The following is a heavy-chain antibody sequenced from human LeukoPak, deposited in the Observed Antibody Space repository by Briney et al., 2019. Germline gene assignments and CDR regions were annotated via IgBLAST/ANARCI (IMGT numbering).Heavy chain of an antibody. V-gene: IGHV3-48*01. CDR2: ISSSSSTI. CDR3: ARDGGGYDYYYFDY. J-gene: IGHJ4*02. Sequence: PGGSLRLSCAASGFTFSSYSMLWVRQAPGKGLEWVSYISSSSSTIYYADSVKGRFTISRDNSKNTLYLQMNSLRAEDTALYYCARDGGGYDYYYFDYWGQGTLVTVSS. CDR1: GFTFSSYS. D-gene: IGHD5-12*01.